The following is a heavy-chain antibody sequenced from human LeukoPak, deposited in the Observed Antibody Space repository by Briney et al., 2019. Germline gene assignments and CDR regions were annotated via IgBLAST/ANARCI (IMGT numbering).Heavy chain of an antibody. CDR1: GYTFISYG. V-gene: IGHV1-18*01. CDR3: ARSLYDSSGLDY. J-gene: IGHJ4*02. Sequence: ASVKVSCKASGYTFISYGISWVRQAPGQGLEWMGWISGYNGNTNYAQKLQGRVTMTTDTSTSTAYVELRSLRSDDTAVYYCARSLYDSSGLDYWGQGTLVTVSS. CDR2: ISGYNGNT. D-gene: IGHD3-22*01.